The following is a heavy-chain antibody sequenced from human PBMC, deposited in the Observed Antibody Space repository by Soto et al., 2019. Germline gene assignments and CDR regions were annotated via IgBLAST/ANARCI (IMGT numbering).Heavy chain of an antibody. CDR2: IYSGGST. CDR3: ARFVRSCSATTCSTRADV. CDR1: GGFVNSDTHS. D-gene: IGHD2-15*01. Sequence: PSETLSLTCTVSGGFVNSDTHSWSWIRQTPGKRLEWIGFIYSGGSTKNPSLRSRVTMSVDTSKNQFSLKLRSVIVADTAVYHCARFVRSCSATTCSTRADVWGQVSTGT. J-gene: IGHJ6*02. V-gene: IGHV4-61*01.